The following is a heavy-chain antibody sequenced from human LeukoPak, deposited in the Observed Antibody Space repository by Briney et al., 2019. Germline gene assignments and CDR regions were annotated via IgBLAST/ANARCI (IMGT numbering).Heavy chain of an antibody. D-gene: IGHD3-10*01. CDR3: ARTVRGALMDV. V-gene: IGHV4-61*02. CDR2: IYTSGST. CDR1: GGSISSGSYY. Sequence: SETLSLPCTVSGGSISSGSYYWSWIRQPAGKGLEWIGRIYTSGSTNYNPSLKSRVTVSVDTSKNQFSLKLSSVTAADTAVYYCARTVRGALMDVWGKGTTVTISS. J-gene: IGHJ6*03.